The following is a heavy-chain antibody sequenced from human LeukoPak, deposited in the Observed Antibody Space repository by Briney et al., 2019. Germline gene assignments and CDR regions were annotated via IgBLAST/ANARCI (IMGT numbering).Heavy chain of an antibody. Sequence: PGGSLRLSCAASGFTFSSYWMSWVRQAPGKGLEWVAVISYDGSNKYYADSVKGRFTISRDNSKNTLYLQMNSLRAEDTAVYYCARDSLSGSYYFEDIDYWGQGTLVTVSS. J-gene: IGHJ4*02. CDR1: GFTFSSYW. V-gene: IGHV3-30-3*01. D-gene: IGHD1-26*01. CDR2: ISYDGSNK. CDR3: ARDSLSGSYYFEDIDY.